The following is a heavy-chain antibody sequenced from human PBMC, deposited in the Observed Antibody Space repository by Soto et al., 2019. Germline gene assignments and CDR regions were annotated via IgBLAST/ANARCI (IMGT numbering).Heavy chain of an antibody. CDR3: TSPITGTTVGYYYYYYGMDV. CDR2: IRSKAYGGTT. J-gene: IGHJ6*02. D-gene: IGHD1-7*01. Sequence: SLRLSCTASGFTFGDYAMSWVRQAPGKGLEWVGFIRSKAYGGTTEYAASVKGRFTISRDDSKSITYLQMNSLKTEDTAVYYCTSPITGTTVGYYYYYYGMDVWGQGTTVTVSS. V-gene: IGHV3-49*04. CDR1: GFTFGDYA.